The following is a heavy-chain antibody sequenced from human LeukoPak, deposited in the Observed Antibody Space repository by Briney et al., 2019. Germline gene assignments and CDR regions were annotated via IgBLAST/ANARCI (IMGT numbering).Heavy chain of an antibody. V-gene: IGHV4-4*07. J-gene: IGHJ3*02. D-gene: IGHD3-22*01. Sequence: SETLSLTCTVSGGSISSYYWSWIRQPAGKGLEWIGRIYTSGSTNYNPSLKSRVTISVDTSKNQFSLKLSSVTAADTAVYYCAREMYSSGYSSDAFDIWGQGTMVTVSS. CDR2: IYTSGST. CDR1: GGSISSYY. CDR3: AREMYSSGYSSDAFDI.